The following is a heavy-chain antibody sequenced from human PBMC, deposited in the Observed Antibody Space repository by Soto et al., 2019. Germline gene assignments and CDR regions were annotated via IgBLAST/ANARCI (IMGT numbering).Heavy chain of an antibody. J-gene: IGHJ4*02. CDR1: GGSFSGYY. CDR3: ARVDGNCGGDCYYIIDY. V-gene: IGHV4-59*01. Sequence: LSLTCAVYGGSFSGYYWSWIRQPPGKGLEWIGYIFYSGSTNYNPSLKRRVTISVDTSKNQFSLKLSSVTAADTAVYYCARVDGNCGGDCYYIIDYWGQGTLVTVSS. D-gene: IGHD2-21*02. CDR2: IFYSGST.